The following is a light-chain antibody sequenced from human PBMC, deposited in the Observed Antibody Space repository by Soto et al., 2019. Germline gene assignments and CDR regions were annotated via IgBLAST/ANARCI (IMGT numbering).Light chain of an antibody. CDR3: QQYGSSPLYT. CDR2: GAS. Sequence: EIVLTQSPGTLSLSPGERATLSCRASQSVSSSYLAWYQQKPGQAPRLLIYGASIRATGIPDRFSGSGSGTDFTHTISRLEPEDFAVYYCQQYGSSPLYTFGQGTKLEIK. V-gene: IGKV3-20*01. CDR1: QSVSSSY. J-gene: IGKJ2*01.